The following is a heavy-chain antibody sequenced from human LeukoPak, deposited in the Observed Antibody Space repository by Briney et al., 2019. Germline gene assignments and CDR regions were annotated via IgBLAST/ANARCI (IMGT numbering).Heavy chain of an antibody. CDR3: ARGFEYSSTWYVY. J-gene: IGHJ4*02. V-gene: IGHV4-59*01. Sequence: SETLSLTCTVSGGSISSYYWSWIRQPPGKGLEWIGYIYSSGSSNYNPSLKSRVTISVDTSQNQFSLKLSSVTAADTAVYYCARGFEYSSTWYVYWGQGTLVTVSS. CDR2: IYSSGSS. CDR1: GGSISSYY. D-gene: IGHD6-13*01.